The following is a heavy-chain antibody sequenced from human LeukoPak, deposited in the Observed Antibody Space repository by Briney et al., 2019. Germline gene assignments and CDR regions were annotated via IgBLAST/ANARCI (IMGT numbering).Heavy chain of an antibody. V-gene: IGHV3-7*03. CDR1: GFMFSDFW. D-gene: IGHD6-25*01. CDR2: IKQDGGEK. Sequence: GGSLRLSCAASGFMFSDFWMSWVRQAPGKGLEWVANIKQDGGEKYYVDSVEGRFTISRDNAKNSLYLQMNSLRAEDTAVYYCARIRSGGFDYWGQGTLVTVSS. J-gene: IGHJ4*02. CDR3: ARIRSGGFDY.